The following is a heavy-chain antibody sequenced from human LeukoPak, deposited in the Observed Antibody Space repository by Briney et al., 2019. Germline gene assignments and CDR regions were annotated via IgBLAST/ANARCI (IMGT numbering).Heavy chain of an antibody. CDR2: INYGGST. CDR3: ARGFPPGSGPRGSHAFDV. D-gene: IGHD6-19*01. J-gene: IGHJ3*01. CDR1: EMSFSAYY. V-gene: IGHV4-34*01. Sequence: PSETLSLTCAVSEMSFSAYYWNWIRQSPGKGLEWIGEINYGGSTKYTPSLEGRGTILIDTSKNQFSLKLTSVTAADTAVYYCARGFPPGSGPRGSHAFDVWGQGTMVTVSS.